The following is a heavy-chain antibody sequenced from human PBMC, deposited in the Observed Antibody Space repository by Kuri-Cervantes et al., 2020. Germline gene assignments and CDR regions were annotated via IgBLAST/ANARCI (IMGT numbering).Heavy chain of an antibody. J-gene: IGHJ4*02. CDR1: GGSFSGYY. D-gene: IGHD3-10*01. Sequence: ESLKISCAVYGGSFSGYYWSWIRQPPGKGLEWIGEINHSGSTNYNPSLKSRVTISVDTSKNQFSLKLSSVTAADTAVYYCARAVGSGSYIRLDYWGQGTLVTVSS. V-gene: IGHV4-34*01. CDR3: ARAVGSGSYIRLDY. CDR2: INHSGST.